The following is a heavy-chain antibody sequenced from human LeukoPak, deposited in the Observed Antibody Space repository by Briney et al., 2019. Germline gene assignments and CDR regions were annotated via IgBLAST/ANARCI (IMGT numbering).Heavy chain of an antibody. D-gene: IGHD3-16*01. Sequence: PGGSLRLSGAASGFTFSNYGMTWVRQAPGKGLEWVSCISSDSSYIYYADSLKGRFTISRDNAKNSLYLQMNSLRAEDTATYYCARGFYDYVWGELDYWGQGTLVTVSS. CDR2: ISSDSSYI. J-gene: IGHJ4*02. CDR1: GFTFSNYG. V-gene: IGHV3-21*01. CDR3: ARGFYDYVWGELDY.